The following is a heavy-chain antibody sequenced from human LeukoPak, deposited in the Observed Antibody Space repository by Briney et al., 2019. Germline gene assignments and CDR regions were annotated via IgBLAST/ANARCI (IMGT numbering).Heavy chain of an antibody. D-gene: IGHD6-13*01. V-gene: IGHV3-7*01. J-gene: IGHJ4*02. CDR2: IKQDGSEK. CDR3: ARGRSRWYSSSWYWGINFDY. Sequence: GGSLRLSCAASGFTFSSYWMSWVRQAPGKGLEWVANIKQDGSEKYYVDSVKGRFTISRDNAKNSLYLQMNSLRAEDTAVYYCARGRSRWYSSSWYWGINFDYWGQGTLVTVSS. CDR1: GFTFSSYW.